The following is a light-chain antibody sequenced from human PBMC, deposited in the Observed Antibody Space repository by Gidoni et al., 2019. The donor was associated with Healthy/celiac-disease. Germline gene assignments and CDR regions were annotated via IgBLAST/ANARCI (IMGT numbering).Light chain of an antibody. J-gene: IGLJ1*01. CDR3: SSYTSSSTLPYV. Sequence: QSALTPPASVSGSPGQSIPISCTGTISDVGGYNYVAWYQPHPGKAPKLMIYDVSNRPSGVSNRFSGSKSGNTASLTISGLQAEDEADYYCSSYTSSSTLPYVFGTGTKVTVL. CDR2: DVS. CDR1: ISDVGGYNY. V-gene: IGLV2-14*03.